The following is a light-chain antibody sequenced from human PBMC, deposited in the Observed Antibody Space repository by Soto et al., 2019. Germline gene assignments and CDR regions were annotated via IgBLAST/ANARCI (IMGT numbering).Light chain of an antibody. V-gene: IGKV1-27*01. J-gene: IGKJ3*01. CDR3: QQYKSASFT. Sequence: DIQMTQSPSSLSASVGDRVTITCRASQGIRNYLAWYQQKPGQVPKLLIYAASTLQPGVPSRFSGGGSGTDFTLTISNLQPEDGATDYGQQYKSASFTFGPGTKVDIK. CDR2: AAS. CDR1: QGIRNY.